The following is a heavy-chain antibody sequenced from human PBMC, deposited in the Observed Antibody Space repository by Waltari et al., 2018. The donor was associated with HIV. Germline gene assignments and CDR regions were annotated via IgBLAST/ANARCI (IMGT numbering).Heavy chain of an antibody. CDR3: ATTHGSGDYDNDFDY. D-gene: IGHD3-10*01. V-gene: IGHV3-7*01. J-gene: IGHJ4*02. CDR2: INQAGNER. CDR1: GFTFSFYW. Sequence: EVQLVESGGGWVQPGGSLTLTCEASGFTFSFYWLSWVRQAPGKGLEWVANINQAGNERHYVDSVRGRFTISRDNGKTSLFLQMDNLSVEDTAVYYCATTHGSGDYDNDFDYWGQGTLV.